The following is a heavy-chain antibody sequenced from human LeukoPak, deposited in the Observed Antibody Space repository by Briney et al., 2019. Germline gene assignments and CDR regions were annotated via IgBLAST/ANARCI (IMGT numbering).Heavy chain of an antibody. CDR1: GFTFSSYG. J-gene: IGHJ4*02. CDR3: AKGSAGIDY. V-gene: IGHV3-30*18. D-gene: IGHD1-1*01. Sequence: PGGSLRLSCAASGFTFSSYGMHWVRQAPGKGLEWVAVISYDGSSKYYADSVKGRFTISRDNSKNTLYLQMNSLRAEDTAVYYCAKGSAGIDYWGQGTLVTVSS. CDR2: ISYDGSSK.